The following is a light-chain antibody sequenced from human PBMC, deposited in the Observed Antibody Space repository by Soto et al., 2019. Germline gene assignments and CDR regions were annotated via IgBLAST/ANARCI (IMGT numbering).Light chain of an antibody. CDR1: QFINTY. V-gene: IGKV3-11*01. Sequence: EIVLTQSPATLSLSPGERATLSCRASQFINTYLAWYQHRPGQGPRLLIYEASKRATGIPARFSGSGSGTDFTLTISSLEPEDFGIYYCQQRHTWPTTFGGGAKVEI. CDR3: QQRHTWPTT. CDR2: EAS. J-gene: IGKJ4*01.